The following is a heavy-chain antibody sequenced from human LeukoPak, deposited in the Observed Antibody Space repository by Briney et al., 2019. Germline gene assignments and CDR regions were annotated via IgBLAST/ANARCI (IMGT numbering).Heavy chain of an antibody. D-gene: IGHD3-10*01. Sequence: ASVKVSCKASGYTFTGYYMHWVRQAPGQGLEWMGWINPNSGGTNYAQKFQGRVTMTRDTSISTAYMELSRLRSDDTAVYYCARGPFMTWFGELPPHYYGMGVWGQGTTVTVSS. V-gene: IGHV1-2*02. CDR2: INPNSGGT. CDR3: ARGPFMTWFGELPPHYYGMGV. CDR1: GYTFTGYY. J-gene: IGHJ6*02.